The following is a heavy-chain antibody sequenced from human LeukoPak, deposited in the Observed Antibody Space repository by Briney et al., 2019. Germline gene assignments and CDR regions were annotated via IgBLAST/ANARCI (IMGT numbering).Heavy chain of an antibody. CDR3: ARGDDIVVVPAGKGHYYYMDV. CDR2: TYYRSKWYN. CDR1: GDSVSSNSAA. Sequence: SQTLSLTCAISGDSVSSNSAAWNWIRQSPSRGLEWLGRTYYRSKWYNDYAVSVKSRITINPDTSKNQFSLQLNSVTPEDTAVYYCARGDDIVVVPAGKGHYYYMDVWGKGTTVTVSS. D-gene: IGHD2-2*01. J-gene: IGHJ6*03. V-gene: IGHV6-1*01.